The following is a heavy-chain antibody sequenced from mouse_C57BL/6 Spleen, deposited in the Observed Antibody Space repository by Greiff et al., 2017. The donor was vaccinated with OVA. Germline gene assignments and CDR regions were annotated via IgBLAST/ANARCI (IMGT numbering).Heavy chain of an antibody. CDR2: IRPKANGSTT. CDR1: GFTFTDYY. V-gene: IGHV7-3*01. CDR3: ARYRGYFDV. J-gene: IGHJ1*03. Sequence: EVQLMESGGGLVQPGGSLSLSCAASGFTFTDYYMSWVRQPPGKALEWLGFIRPKANGSTTKYSVSVKGRFTISRDNSQRILYLQMNALGAEDSATYYCARYRGYFDVWGTGTTVTVSS.